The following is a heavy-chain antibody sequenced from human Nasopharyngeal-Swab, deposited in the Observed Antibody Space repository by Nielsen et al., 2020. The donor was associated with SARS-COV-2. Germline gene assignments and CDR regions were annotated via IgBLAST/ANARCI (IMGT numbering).Heavy chain of an antibody. CDR1: GFTFSDSA. CDR2: VRSKGNNYAT. Sequence: GAQKISGAASGFTFSDSAIHWVRQASGKGLEWVGRVRSKGNNYATAYSASVKGRFIIFRDDPTNTAYLQMNSLKTEDTAMYYCTRCGGGCYSGRDYWGQGTLVTVSS. D-gene: IGHD2-15*01. J-gene: IGHJ4*02. CDR3: TRCGGGCYSGRDY. V-gene: IGHV3-73*01.